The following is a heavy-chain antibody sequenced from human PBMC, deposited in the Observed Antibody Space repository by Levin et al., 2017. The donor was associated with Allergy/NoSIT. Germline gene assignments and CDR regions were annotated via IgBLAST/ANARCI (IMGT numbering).Heavy chain of an antibody. CDR2: ISSSSNSI. D-gene: IGHD1-26*01. CDR1: GFSLSSHS. CDR3: ARPYSGSSLDAFDI. Sequence: GGSLRLSCAASGFSLSSHSMNWVRQAPRKGLEWVSYISSSSNSIYYADSVKGRFTISRDNAKNSLFLQMNSLREEDTAVYYCARPYSGSSLDAFDIWGQGTMVTVSS. J-gene: IGHJ3*02. V-gene: IGHV3-48*02.